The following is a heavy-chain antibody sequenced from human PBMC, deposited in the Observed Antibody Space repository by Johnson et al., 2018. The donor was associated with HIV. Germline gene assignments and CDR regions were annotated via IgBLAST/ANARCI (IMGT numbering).Heavy chain of an antibody. D-gene: IGHD3-10*01. V-gene: IGHV3-7*01. J-gene: IGHJ3*02. CDR1: GFTFSRYT. Sequence: EVQLVESGGGVVQPGRSLRLSCAASGFTFSRYTMHWVRQVPGKGLEWVTNIKQDGSEKYYVDSVKGRFTISRDNAKNSVYLQMNSLRAEDTAVYYCATELLRTEHDAFDIWGQGTMVTVSS. CDR2: IKQDGSEK. CDR3: ATELLRTEHDAFDI.